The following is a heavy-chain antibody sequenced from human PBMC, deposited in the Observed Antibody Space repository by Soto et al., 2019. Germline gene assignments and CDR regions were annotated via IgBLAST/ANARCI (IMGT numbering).Heavy chain of an antibody. J-gene: IGHJ6*02. V-gene: IGHV5-10-1*01. D-gene: IGHD2-15*01. CDR2: IDPSDSYT. CDR3: ARHREGIVVVVAATPLGMDV. CDR1: GYSFTSYW. Sequence: SLKISCKGSGYSFTSYWISWVRQMPGKGLEWMGRIDPSDSYTNYSPSFQGHVTISADKSISTAYLQWSSLKASDTAMYYCARHREGIVVVVAATPLGMDVWGQGTTVTVSS.